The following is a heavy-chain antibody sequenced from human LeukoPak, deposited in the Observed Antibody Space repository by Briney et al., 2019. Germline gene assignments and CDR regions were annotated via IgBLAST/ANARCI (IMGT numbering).Heavy chain of an antibody. J-gene: IGHJ6*02. CDR3: AQSGGTDV. V-gene: IGHV3-74*01. CDR2: ISADGSST. Sequence: GGSLRLSCAASGFTFSSYWMHWVRQVPGKGLVWVSRISADGSSTNYADSVKGRFTISRDNSKNMLFLQMNSLRAEDTAVYYCAQSGGTDVWGQGTTVTVSS. CDR1: GFTFSSYW.